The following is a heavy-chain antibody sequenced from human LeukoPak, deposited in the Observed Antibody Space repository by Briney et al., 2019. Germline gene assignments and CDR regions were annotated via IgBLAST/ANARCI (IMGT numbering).Heavy chain of an antibody. J-gene: IGHJ5*02. CDR2: IYYSGST. D-gene: IGHD3-10*01. Sequence: SETLSLTCTVSGGSISSSSYDWGWIRQPPGKGLEWIGSIYYSGSTYYNPSLKSRVTISVDTSKNQFSLKLSSVTAADTAVYYCARPSITMVRGFDPWGQGTLVTVSS. CDR3: ARPSITMVRGFDP. V-gene: IGHV4-39*01. CDR1: GGSISSSSYD.